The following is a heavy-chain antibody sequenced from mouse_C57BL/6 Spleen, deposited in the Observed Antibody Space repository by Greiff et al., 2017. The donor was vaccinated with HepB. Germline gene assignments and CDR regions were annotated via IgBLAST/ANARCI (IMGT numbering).Heavy chain of an antibody. CDR1: GYTFTSYW. D-gene: IGHD2-1*01. J-gene: IGHJ4*01. CDR2: IHPNSGST. V-gene: IGHV1-64*01. CDR3: ASPAFYYGNYVRAMDY. Sequence: QVQLKQPGAELVKPGASVKLSCKASGYTFTSYWMHWVKQRPGQGLEWIGMIHPNSGSTNYNEKFKSKATLTVDKSSSTAYMQLSSLTSEDSAVYSGASPAFYYGNYVRAMDYWGQGTSVTVSS.